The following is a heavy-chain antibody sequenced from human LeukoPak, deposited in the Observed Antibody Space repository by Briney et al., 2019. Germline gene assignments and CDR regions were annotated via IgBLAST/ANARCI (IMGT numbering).Heavy chain of an antibody. Sequence: PGGSLRLSCAASGFTFSEYYMSWIRQAPGKGLEWVSFISSSDSTIYYADSVKGRFTISRDNAHNSLYLQMNSLRAEDTAVYYCARGDSGYWIRSYYFDYWGQGTLVTVSS. J-gene: IGHJ4*02. CDR3: ARGDSGYWIRSYYFDY. D-gene: IGHD3-22*01. CDR1: GFTFSEYY. V-gene: IGHV3-11*01. CDR2: ISSSDSTI.